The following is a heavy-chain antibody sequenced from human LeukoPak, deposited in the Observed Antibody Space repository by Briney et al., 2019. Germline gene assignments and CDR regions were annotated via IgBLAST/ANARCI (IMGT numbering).Heavy chain of an antibody. CDR3: AKDIRAAMVSFFVYYYGMDV. J-gene: IGHJ6*02. CDR2: ISYDGSNK. D-gene: IGHD5-18*01. CDR1: GFTFSSYG. Sequence: GGSLRLSCAASGFTFSSYGMHWVRQAPGKGLEWVAVISYDGSNKYYADSVKGRFTISRDNSKNTLYLQMNSLRAEDTAVYYCAKDIRAAMVSFFVYYYGMDVWGQGTTVTVSS. V-gene: IGHV3-30*18.